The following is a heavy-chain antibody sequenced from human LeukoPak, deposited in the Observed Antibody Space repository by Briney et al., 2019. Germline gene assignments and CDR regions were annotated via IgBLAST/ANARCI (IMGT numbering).Heavy chain of an antibody. J-gene: IGHJ4*02. CDR3: ARDFNGASCYDY. Sequence: ASVKVSCKASGYTFTGFYFHWVRQAPGQGLEWMGWINPNSGGTNYAQKFQGRVTMTRDTSITTAYMELSRLRSDDTAVYYCARDFNGASCYDYWGQGTLVTVSS. CDR1: GYTFTGFY. CDR2: INPNSGGT. D-gene: IGHD6-13*01. V-gene: IGHV1-2*02.